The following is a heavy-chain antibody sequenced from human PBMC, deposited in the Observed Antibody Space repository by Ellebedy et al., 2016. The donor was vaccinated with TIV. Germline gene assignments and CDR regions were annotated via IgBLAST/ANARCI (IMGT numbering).Heavy chain of an antibody. Sequence: SETLSLXXAVYGGSFSGYYWSWIRQPPGKGLEWIGEINHSGSTNYNPSLKSRVTISVDTSKNQFSLKLSSVTAADTAVYYCARDSYYGGYFDLWGRGTLVTVSS. J-gene: IGHJ2*01. V-gene: IGHV4-34*01. D-gene: IGHD3-10*01. CDR2: INHSGST. CDR3: ARDSYYGGYFDL. CDR1: GGSFSGYY.